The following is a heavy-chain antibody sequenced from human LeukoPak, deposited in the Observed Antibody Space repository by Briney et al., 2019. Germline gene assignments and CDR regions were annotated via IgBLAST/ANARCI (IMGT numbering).Heavy chain of an antibody. D-gene: IGHD3-9*01. J-gene: IGHJ4*02. CDR1: GGSISSYY. V-gene: IGHV4-59*01. Sequence: PSETLSLTCTVSGGSISSYYWSWIRQPPGKGLEWIAYIYYSGSTNYNPSLKSRVTISVDTSKNQFSLKLSSVTAADTAVYYCAGYYDILTGLLLWGQGTLVTVSS. CDR2: IYYSGST. CDR3: AGYYDILTGLLL.